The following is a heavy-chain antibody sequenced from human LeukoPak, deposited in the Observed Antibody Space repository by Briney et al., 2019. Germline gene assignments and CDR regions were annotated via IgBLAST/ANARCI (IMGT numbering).Heavy chain of an antibody. CDR1: GFTFSSYE. D-gene: IGHD4-11*01. V-gene: IGHV3-48*03. CDR2: ISSSGSTI. Sequence: GGSLRLSCAASGFTFSSYEMNWVRQAPGKGLEWVSYISSSGSTIYYADSVKGRFTISRDNAKNSLYLQMNSLRAEDTAVYYCARDYPYSYYMNVWGNGTTVTVSS. J-gene: IGHJ6*03. CDR3: ARDYPYSYYMNV.